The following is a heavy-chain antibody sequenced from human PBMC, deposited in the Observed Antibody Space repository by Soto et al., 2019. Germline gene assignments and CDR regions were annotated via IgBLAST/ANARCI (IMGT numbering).Heavy chain of an antibody. J-gene: IGHJ4*02. CDR2: ISSTTNYI. V-gene: IGHV3-21*01. Sequence: EVQLVESGGGLGKPGGSLRLSCAASGFTFTRYSMNWVRQAPGKGLEWVSSISSTTNYIYYADSMKGRFTVSRDNAKNSVYLDMKSLSAEDTAVYYCARESEDLTSNFHYWGQGTLVSVSS. CDR1: GFTFTRYS. CDR3: ARESEDLTSNFHY.